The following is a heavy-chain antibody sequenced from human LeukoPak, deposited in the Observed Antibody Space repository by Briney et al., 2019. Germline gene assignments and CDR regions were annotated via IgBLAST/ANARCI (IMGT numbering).Heavy chain of an antibody. Sequence: SQTLSLPCRVSGYSFSRGDYYWTWIPQPPGKGLESPGYIIYTGADYSSPSLGSRITISVDTSKNQFSLKPTSVTGGDTAVYYCARDSAHGKYGSRGGGYFDFWGQGILVTVSS. V-gene: IGHV4-30-4*08. CDR3: ARDSAHGKYGSRGGGYFDF. CDR2: IIYTGAD. CDR1: GYSFSRGDYY. D-gene: IGHD3-10*01. J-gene: IGHJ4*02.